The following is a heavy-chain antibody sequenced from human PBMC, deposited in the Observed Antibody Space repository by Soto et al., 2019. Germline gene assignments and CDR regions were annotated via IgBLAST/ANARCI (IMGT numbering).Heavy chain of an antibody. D-gene: IGHD6-13*01. J-gene: IGHJ6*02. CDR2: VYYSGDT. V-gene: IGHV4-39*07. CDR1: GGSIDSSIYY. CDR3: ARDMVDRSSSWTNYYYYGMDV. Sequence: SETLSLTCTVSGGSIDSSIYYWDWIRQPPGKGLEWIGGVYYSGDTNYNPSLKSRVTISVDTSKNQFSLKLSSVTAADTAVYYCARDMVDRSSSWTNYYYYGMDVWGQGTTVTVSS.